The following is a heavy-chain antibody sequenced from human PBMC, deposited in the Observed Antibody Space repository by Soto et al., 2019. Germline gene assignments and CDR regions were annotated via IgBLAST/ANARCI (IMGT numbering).Heavy chain of an antibody. Sequence: GGSLSLSCAASGFTFSSYAMSWVRQAPGKGLEWVSAISGSGGSTYYADSVKGRFTISRDNSKNTLYLQMNSLRAEDTAVYYCAKAPPAYCSGGSCYYWGQGTLVTVSS. V-gene: IGHV3-23*01. D-gene: IGHD2-15*01. CDR2: ISGSGGST. J-gene: IGHJ4*02. CDR1: GFTFSSYA. CDR3: AKAPPAYCSGGSCYY.